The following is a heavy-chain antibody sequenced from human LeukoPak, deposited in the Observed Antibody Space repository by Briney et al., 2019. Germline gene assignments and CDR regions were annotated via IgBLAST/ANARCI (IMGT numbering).Heavy chain of an antibody. CDR3: ARLLTMVRGVYYYYYYMDV. D-gene: IGHD3-10*01. CDR2: IYPGDSDT. Sequence: GESLKISCKGSGYSFTSYWIGWVRQMPGKGLAWMGIIYPGDSDTRYSPSFQGQVTISADKSISTAYLQWSSLKASDTAMYYCARLLTMVRGVYYYYYYMDVWGKGTTVTVSS. V-gene: IGHV5-51*01. J-gene: IGHJ6*03. CDR1: GYSFTSYW.